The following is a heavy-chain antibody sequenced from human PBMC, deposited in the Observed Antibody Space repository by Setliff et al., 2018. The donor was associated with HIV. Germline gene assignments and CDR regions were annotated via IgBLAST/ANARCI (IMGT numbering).Heavy chain of an antibody. CDR2: IYYSGST. J-gene: IGHJ4*02. Sequence: SEILSLTCTVSGGSISSGGYYWSWIRQHPGKGLEWIGYIYYSGSTYYNPSLKSRVTMSIDTSTQQFFLNVTSVTAADTAVYYCAGFSYNFWVYRFDHWGQGALVTVSS. D-gene: IGHD3-3*01. V-gene: IGHV4-31*03. CDR3: AGFSYNFWVYRFDH. CDR1: GGSISSGGYY.